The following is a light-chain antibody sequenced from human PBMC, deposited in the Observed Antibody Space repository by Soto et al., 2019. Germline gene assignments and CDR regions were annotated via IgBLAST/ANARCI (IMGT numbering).Light chain of an antibody. J-gene: IGKJ1*01. CDR2: KAS. CDR3: QHYNGRPTWS. CDR1: QSVSGW. Sequence: DIHMTQSPSTLSASVGDRVTITCRASQSVSGWLAWYQQKPGKAPKLLIYKASTLESGVPSRFSGSGSGTKFTLTFSCLRFGVFETYTGQHYNGRPTWSFGKGTRW. V-gene: IGKV1-5*03.